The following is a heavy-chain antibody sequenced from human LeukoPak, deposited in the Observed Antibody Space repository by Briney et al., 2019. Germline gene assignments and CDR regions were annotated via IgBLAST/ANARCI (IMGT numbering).Heavy chain of an antibody. V-gene: IGHV3-53*01. CDR3: ARAKPKNMVRGLIMRRESRYYFDY. J-gene: IGHJ4*02. CDR2: IYSGGST. Sequence: PGGSLRLSCAASTFTVSSNYMSWVRQAPGKGLEWVSVIYSGGSTYYADSVKGRFTISRDNSKSTLYIQMNSLRAEDTAVYYCARAKPKNMVRGLIMRRESRYYFDYWGQGTLVTVSS. CDR1: TFTVSSNY. D-gene: IGHD3-10*01.